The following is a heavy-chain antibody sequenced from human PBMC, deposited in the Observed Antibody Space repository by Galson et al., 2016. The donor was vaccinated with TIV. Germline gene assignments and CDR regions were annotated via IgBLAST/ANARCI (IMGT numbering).Heavy chain of an antibody. CDR2: VRYDGINK. V-gene: IGHV3-33*01. J-gene: IGHJ3*02. CDR1: GFTFNTYG. D-gene: IGHD2/OR15-2a*01. CDR3: ARDRGGKYFLPDAFDI. Sequence: SLRLSCAASGFTFNTYGIHWVRQAPGKGLEWVAVVRYDGINKYYADSVKGRFTISRDNSKNTVYLQMNSLRAEDTALYYCARDRGGKYFLPDAFDIWGQGTMVTVSS.